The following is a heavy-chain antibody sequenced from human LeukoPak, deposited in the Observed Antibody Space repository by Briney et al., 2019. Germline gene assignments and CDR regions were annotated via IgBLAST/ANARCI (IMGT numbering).Heavy chain of an antibody. Sequence: PGGSLRLSCAASGFSFSTYWMHWVRQAPGKGLVWVSRITSDGSYTNYADSVKGRFTISRANAKKTLYLQMNSLRVEDTAIYYCTRPSAGGGLASDYWGQGTLVTVSS. CDR2: ITSDGSYT. CDR1: GFSFSTYW. J-gene: IGHJ4*02. CDR3: TRPSAGGGLASDY. V-gene: IGHV3-74*01. D-gene: IGHD3-10*01.